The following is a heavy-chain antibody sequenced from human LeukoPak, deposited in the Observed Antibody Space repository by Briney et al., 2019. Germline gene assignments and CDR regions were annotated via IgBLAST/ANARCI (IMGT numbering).Heavy chain of an antibody. CDR1: GGSISSYY. Sequence: SSETLSLTCTVSGGSISSYYWSWIRQPPGKGLEWIGYIYYSGSTNYNPSLKSRVTISVDTSKNQFSLKLSSVTAADTAVYYCARTLRIGGYYYYYMDVWGKGTTVTVSS. D-gene: IGHD4-23*01. V-gene: IGHV4-59*12. CDR3: ARTLRIGGYYYYYMDV. CDR2: IYYSGST. J-gene: IGHJ6*03.